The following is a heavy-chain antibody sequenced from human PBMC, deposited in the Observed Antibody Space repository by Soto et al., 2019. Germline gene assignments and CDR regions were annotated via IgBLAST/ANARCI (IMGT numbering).Heavy chain of an antibody. CDR2: ISAYNGNT. D-gene: IGHD7-27*01. CDR3: PRDSGNPGNWAYFFDY. V-gene: IGHV1-18*01. CDR1: GYTFTSFG. Sequence: QGQLVQSGAEVKKPGASVKVSCKASGYTFTSFGISWVRQAPGQGLELMGWISAYNGNTNYAQKVQGRVTMTTDTSTSTAYMELRSLRSDDTAVYYCPRDSGNPGNWAYFFDYWGQGTLVTVSS. J-gene: IGHJ4*02.